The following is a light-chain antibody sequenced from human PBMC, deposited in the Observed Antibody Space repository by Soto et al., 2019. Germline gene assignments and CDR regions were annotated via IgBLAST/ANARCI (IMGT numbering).Light chain of an antibody. Sequence: IQMTQSPSTLSASVGDRVTITCRASHNIERWMAWYQQKRGRAPSLLIFDATTLHSGVPSRFSGGGSGTEFTLTINGLQPDDFAVYYCQQRARWPMPFGQGTRLELK. CDR1: HNIERW. CDR3: QQRARWPMP. V-gene: IGKV1-5*01. CDR2: DAT. J-gene: IGKJ5*01.